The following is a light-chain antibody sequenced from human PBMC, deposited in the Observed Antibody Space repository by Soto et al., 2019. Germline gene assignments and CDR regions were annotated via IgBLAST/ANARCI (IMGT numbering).Light chain of an antibody. CDR1: QSLVDSGGTTY. V-gene: IGKV2-30*01. CDR2: KVS. CDR3: MQGTYAPHT. Sequence: DVVMTQSPLSLPVTLGQPASISCRSSQSLVDSGGTTYLSWFQQRPGQSPRRLIYKVSTRDSGVPDRFSGSGSGSDFTLRISRVEADDVGTFYCMQGTYAPHTFGRGTKLEMK. J-gene: IGKJ2*01.